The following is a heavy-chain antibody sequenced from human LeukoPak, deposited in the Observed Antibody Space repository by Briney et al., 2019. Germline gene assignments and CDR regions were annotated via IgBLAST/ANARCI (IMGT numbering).Heavy chain of an antibody. V-gene: IGHV1-8*01. J-gene: IGHJ5*02. CDR1: GYTFTSYD. Sequence: ASVKVSCKASGYTFTSYDINWVRQATGQGPEWMGWMNPNSGNTGYAQKFQGRVTMTRNTSISTAYMELSSLRSEDTAVYYCARGSPGGIEIAVAGGYWFDPWGQGTLVTVSS. CDR2: MNPNSGNT. CDR3: ARGSPGGIEIAVAGGYWFDP. D-gene: IGHD6-19*01.